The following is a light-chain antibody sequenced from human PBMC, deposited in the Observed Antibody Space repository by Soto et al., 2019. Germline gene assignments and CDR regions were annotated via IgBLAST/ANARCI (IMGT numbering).Light chain of an antibody. CDR3: TSYITAGTYV. CDR1: SSDVGSYNY. Sequence: QSALTQPASVSGSPGQSITISCTGTSSDVGSYNYVSWYQQHPGKAPKLMIYDVSNRPSGVSDRFSGSKSGNTASLTISGLQAEYEADYYCTSYITAGTYVFGTGTKLTVL. CDR2: DVS. J-gene: IGLJ1*01. V-gene: IGLV2-14*03.